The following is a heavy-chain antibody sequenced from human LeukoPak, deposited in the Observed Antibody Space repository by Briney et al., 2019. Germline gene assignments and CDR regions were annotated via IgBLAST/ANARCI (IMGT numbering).Heavy chain of an antibody. CDR2: XXXXGNP. Sequence: SETLSLTCTVSGGSISSGSYYWSWIRQPAGKGXXXXXXXXXXGNPNLHXSPKSRVTISVDTSKNQFSLNLASVPPAATAVYYCARDLANKGSSGWLENYFDYWGQGTLVTVSS. J-gene: IGHJ4*02. D-gene: IGHD6-19*01. V-gene: IGHV4-61*02. CDR1: GGSISSGSYY. CDR3: ARDLANKGSSGWLENYFDY.